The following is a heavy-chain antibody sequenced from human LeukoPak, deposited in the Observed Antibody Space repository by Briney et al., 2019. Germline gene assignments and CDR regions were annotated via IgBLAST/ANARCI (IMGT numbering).Heavy chain of an antibody. V-gene: IGHV3-15*01. J-gene: IGHJ4*02. CDR2: VKSEIDGGAI. Sequence: GGSLRLSCAASGFTFNDAWMSWVRQAPGKGLEWVGRVKSEIDGGAIDYAAPVKDRFSISRDDSKTTLHLQMDGLKTEDTAVYFCTSGTGYTDHDYWGQGTLVTVSS. CDR1: GFTFNDAW. D-gene: IGHD3/OR15-3a*01. CDR3: TSGTGYTDHDY.